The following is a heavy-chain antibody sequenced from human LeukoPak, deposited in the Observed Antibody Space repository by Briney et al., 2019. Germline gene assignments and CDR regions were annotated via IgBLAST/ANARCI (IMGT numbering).Heavy chain of an antibody. CDR1: GYTFIKYA. CDR2: INTNTGNP. V-gene: IGHV7-4-1*02. D-gene: IGHD3-9*01. CDR3: ARGAPYDILTGYYY. Sequence: ASVKVSCKASGYTFIKYAMNWVRQAPGQGLEWMGWINTNTGNPTYAQGFTGRFVFSLDTSVNTAYLQISSLKAEDTAVYYCARGAPYDILTGYYYWGQGTLVTVSS. J-gene: IGHJ4*02.